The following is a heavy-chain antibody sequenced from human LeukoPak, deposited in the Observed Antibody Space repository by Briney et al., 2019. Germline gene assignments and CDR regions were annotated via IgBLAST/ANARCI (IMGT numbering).Heavy chain of an antibody. CDR2: ISGSGGST. V-gene: IGHV3-23*01. J-gene: IGHJ5*02. CDR1: GFTFSSYE. D-gene: IGHD3-10*01. CDR3: AKRNIHSGTYYTGWFDP. Sequence: GGSLRLSCAASGFTFSSYEMNWVRQAPGKGLEWVSDISGSGGSTYYADSVKGRFTISRDNSKNTLYLQMNSLRAEDTAVYYCAKRNIHSGTYYTGWFDPWGQGTLVTVSS.